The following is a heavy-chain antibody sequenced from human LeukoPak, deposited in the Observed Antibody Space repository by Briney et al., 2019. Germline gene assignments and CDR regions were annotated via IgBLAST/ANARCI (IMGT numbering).Heavy chain of an antibody. V-gene: IGHV4-59*12. CDR3: ARGRYRSGSHFDY. CDR1: GGSISSYY. D-gene: IGHD5-12*01. CDR2: IYYSGST. Sequence: PSETLSLTCTVSGGSISSYYWSWIRQPPGKGLEWIGYIYYSGSTNYNPSLKSRVTISVDTSKNQFSLKLSSVTAADTAVYYCARGRYRSGSHFDYWGQGTLVTVSS. J-gene: IGHJ4*02.